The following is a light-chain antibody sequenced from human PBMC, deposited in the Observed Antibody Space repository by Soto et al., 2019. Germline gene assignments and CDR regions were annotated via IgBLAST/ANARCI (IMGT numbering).Light chain of an antibody. V-gene: IGLV2-14*01. CDR2: NVS. Sequence: QCMLNQPASVSGAARQSITISCTGNNNVVGGYNSVSWYQQHPGKAPKLMIYNVSNRPSGVSNRFSGSKSGNTASLTISWLQAEDEADYYCSSYTSSSTYVFGTGTKVTVL. CDR3: SSYTSSSTYV. CDR1: NNVVGGYNS. J-gene: IGLJ1*01.